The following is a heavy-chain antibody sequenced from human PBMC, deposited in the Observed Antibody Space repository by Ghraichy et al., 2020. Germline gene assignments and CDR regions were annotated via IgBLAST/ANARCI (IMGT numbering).Heavy chain of an antibody. CDR3: ARYGTTGPVSNYYHGLDV. Sequence: GGSLRLSCTASGFKFNRYWMHWVRQAPGKGLVWVSRIDSDGSDTNYADSVRGRFTISRDNAKNTLFLEISSLRADDTAIYYCARYGTTGPVSNYYHGLDVWGQGTAVTVSS. V-gene: IGHV3-74*01. J-gene: IGHJ6*02. CDR1: GFKFNRYW. D-gene: IGHD3-10*01. CDR2: IDSDGSDT.